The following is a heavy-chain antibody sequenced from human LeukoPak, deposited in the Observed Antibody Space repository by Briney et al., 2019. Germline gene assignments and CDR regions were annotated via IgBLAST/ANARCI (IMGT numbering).Heavy chain of an antibody. V-gene: IGHV3-74*01. D-gene: IGHD2-15*01. Sequence: GGSLRLSCAASGFTFSSYWMHWVRQAPGKGLVWVSRISDGSSTYYADSLKGRFTISRDNAKNSLYLQMNSLRAEDTAVYYCARGLILANWFDPWGQGTLVTVSS. CDR2: ISDGSST. J-gene: IGHJ5*02. CDR1: GFTFSSYW. CDR3: ARGLILANWFDP.